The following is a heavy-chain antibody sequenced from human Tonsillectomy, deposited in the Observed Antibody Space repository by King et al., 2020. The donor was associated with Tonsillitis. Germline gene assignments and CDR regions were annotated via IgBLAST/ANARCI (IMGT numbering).Heavy chain of an antibody. J-gene: IGHJ2*01. CDR2: ISSSGSTI. V-gene: IGHV3-48*03. D-gene: IGHD6-13*01. CDR3: AGGGEYGIAARRYFDL. Sequence: VQLVESGGGLVQPGGSLRLSCVASGFTFGSYEMNWVRQAPGKGLEWVSYISSSGSTIYYADSVKGRFTISRDNAKNSLYLQMNSLRAEDTALYYCAGGGEYGIAARRYFDLWGRGTLVTVSS. CDR1: GFTFGSYE.